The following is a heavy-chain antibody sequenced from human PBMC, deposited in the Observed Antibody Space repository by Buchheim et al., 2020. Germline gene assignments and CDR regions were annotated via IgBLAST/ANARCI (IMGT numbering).Heavy chain of an antibody. CDR3: TTGPGIQLA. CDR1: GFTFNKAW. J-gene: IGHJ4*02. Sequence: EVQLVESGGGLVKPGGSLRLSCAASGFTFNKAWMNWVRQTPGKALEWDGHFRSQADGGTTDYAARVKGRFTVSRNDSQEMIYLQMNNLKTEDTALYYCTTGPGIQLAWGQGT. V-gene: IGHV3-15*01. D-gene: IGHD1-1*01. CDR2: FRSQADGGTT.